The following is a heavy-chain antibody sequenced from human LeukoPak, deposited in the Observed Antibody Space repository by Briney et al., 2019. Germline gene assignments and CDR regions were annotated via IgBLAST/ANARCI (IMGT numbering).Heavy chain of an antibody. V-gene: IGHV3-53*01. CDR2: IFSGGST. Sequence: GGSLRLSCAAPGFTVSSNYMSWVRQAPGKGLEWVSVIFSGGSTYYSDSVKGRSTISRDNSKNTTHRLMKSMTAEDTTVYYCARDSSGHRDAFDIWGQGTMVTVSS. CDR3: ARDSSGHRDAFDI. J-gene: IGHJ3*02. D-gene: IGHD3-22*01. CDR1: GFTVSSNY.